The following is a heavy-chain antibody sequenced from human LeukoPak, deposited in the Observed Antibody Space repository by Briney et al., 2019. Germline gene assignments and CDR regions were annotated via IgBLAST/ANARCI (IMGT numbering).Heavy chain of an antibody. Sequence: SETLSLTCTVSGGSSSSSSYFWAWIRQPPGKGLEWIGSIYYTGNTYYNPALNSRVTISVDTSKNQFSLRLSSVTAADTAVYYCARAEDYYDSPAGYWGQGTLVTVSS. CDR3: ARAEDYYDSPAGY. J-gene: IGHJ4*02. CDR2: IYYTGNT. D-gene: IGHD3-22*01. CDR1: GGSSSSSSYF. V-gene: IGHV4-39*07.